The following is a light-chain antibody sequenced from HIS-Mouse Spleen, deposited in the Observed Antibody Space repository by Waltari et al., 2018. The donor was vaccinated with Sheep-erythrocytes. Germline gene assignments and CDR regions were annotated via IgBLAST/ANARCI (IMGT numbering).Light chain of an antibody. Sequence: SYELTQPHSVSVSPGQTASITCSGDKLGDKYACWYQQKPGQSPVLVMYQDSKRPSGIHERFSGSNSGNTATLTISGTQAMDEADYYCQAWDSSTVVFGGGTKLTVL. J-gene: IGLJ2*01. CDR2: QDS. CDR3: QAWDSSTVV. V-gene: IGLV3-1*01. CDR1: KLGDKY.